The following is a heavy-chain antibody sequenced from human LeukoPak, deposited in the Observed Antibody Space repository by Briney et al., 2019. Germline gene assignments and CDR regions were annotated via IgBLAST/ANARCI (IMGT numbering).Heavy chain of an antibody. D-gene: IGHD6-13*01. CDR3: AREAGYSSSWYYLNWFDP. CDR1: GFTFSSYA. CDR2: ISYDGSNK. Sequence: GGSLRLSCAASGFTFSSYAMHWVRQAPGKGLEWVAVISYDGSNKYYADSVEGRFTISRDNSKNTLYLQMNSLRAEDTAVYYCAREAGYSSSWYYLNWFDPWGQGTLVTVSS. V-gene: IGHV3-30-3*01. J-gene: IGHJ5*02.